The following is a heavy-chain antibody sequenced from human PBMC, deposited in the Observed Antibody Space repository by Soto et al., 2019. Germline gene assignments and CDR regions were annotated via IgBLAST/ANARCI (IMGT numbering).Heavy chain of an antibody. V-gene: IGHV4-4*07. D-gene: IGHD2-8*01. J-gene: IGHJ5*02. CDR1: GGSISRYY. Sequence: SETLSLTCTVSGGSISRYYWNWLRQPAGKGLEWIGRIYTSGPTNYNPSLKSRVTMSIDTSKNHFSLKLSSVTAADTAVYYCERAEEMALMVYATGWFDPWCHGPLGT. CDR2: IYTSGPT. CDR3: ERAEEMALMVYATGWFDP.